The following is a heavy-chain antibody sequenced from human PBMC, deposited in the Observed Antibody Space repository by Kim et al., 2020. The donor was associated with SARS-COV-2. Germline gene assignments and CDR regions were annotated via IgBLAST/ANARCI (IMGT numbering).Heavy chain of an antibody. Sequence: GGSLRLSCAASGFTFDDYAMHWVRQAPGKGLEWVSGISWNSGSIGYADSVKGRFTISRDNAKNSLYLQMNSLRAEDTALYYCAKGAYDYVWGSYRYYYY. CDR3: AKGAYDYVWGSYRYYYY. CDR2: ISWNSGSI. CDR1: GFTFDDYA. V-gene: IGHV3-9*01. J-gene: IGHJ6*03. D-gene: IGHD3-16*02.